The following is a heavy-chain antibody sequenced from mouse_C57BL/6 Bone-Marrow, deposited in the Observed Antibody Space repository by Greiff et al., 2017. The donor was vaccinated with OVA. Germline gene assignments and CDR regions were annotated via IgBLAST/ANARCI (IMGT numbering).Heavy chain of an antibody. CDR1: GFNIKDDY. CDR3: TTDSSPSY. J-gene: IGHJ3*01. Sequence: EVQLQQSGAELVRPGASVKLSCTASGFNIKDDYMHWVKQRPEQGLEWIGWIDPENGDPEYASKFQGKATITADTSSNTAYLQLSSLTSEDTAVYYCTTDSSPSYWGQGTLVTVSA. D-gene: IGHD1-1*01. V-gene: IGHV14-4*01. CDR2: IDPENGDP.